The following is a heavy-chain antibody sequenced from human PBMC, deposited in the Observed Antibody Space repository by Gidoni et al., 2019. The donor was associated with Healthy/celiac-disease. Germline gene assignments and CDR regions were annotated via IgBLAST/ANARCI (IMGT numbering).Heavy chain of an antibody. J-gene: IGHJ6*02. CDR2: ISYEGSNK. D-gene: IGHD3-10*01. CDR1: GFTFSSYA. CDR3: ARGLDYYGSGSYGDYYYYGMDV. Sequence: VQLVESGGGVVQPGRSLRLSCAASGFTFSSYAMHWVRQAPGKGPEGVEVISYEGSNKYYADSVKGRFTISRDNSKNTLYLQMNSLRAEDTAVYYCARGLDYYGSGSYGDYYYYGMDVWGQGTTVTVSS. V-gene: IGHV3-30*01.